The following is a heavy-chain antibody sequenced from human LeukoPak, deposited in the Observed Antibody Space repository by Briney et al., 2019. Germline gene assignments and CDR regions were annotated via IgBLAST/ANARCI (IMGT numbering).Heavy chain of an antibody. V-gene: IGHV4-59*08. CDR2: IYYSGST. CDR1: GGSISSYY. J-gene: IGHJ5*02. CDR3: ARHWRVPAATNWFDP. D-gene: IGHD2-2*01. Sequence: SETLSLTCTVSGGSISSYYWSWIRQPPGKGLEWIGYIYYSGSTNYNPSLKSRVTISVDTSKNQSSLKLSSVTAADTAVYYCARHWRVPAATNWFDPWGQGTLVTVSS.